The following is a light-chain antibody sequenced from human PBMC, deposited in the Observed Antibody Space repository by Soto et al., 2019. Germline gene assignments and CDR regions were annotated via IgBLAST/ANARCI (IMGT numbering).Light chain of an antibody. CDR3: SPT. CDR1: QSLRSTF. Sequence: EIVLTQSPGTLSLSPGERATLSCRASQSLRSTFLAWYQQKPGQVPRLLIFGASSRATGIPDRFSGSGSETDFTLSISSLEPDDFAVYAGSPTFGPGTKVDIK. V-gene: IGKV3-20*01. J-gene: IGKJ3*01. CDR2: GAS.